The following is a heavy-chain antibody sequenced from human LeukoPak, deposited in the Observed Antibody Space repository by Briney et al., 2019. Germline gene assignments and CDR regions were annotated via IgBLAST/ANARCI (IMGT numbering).Heavy chain of an antibody. CDR1: GFTFSSYS. V-gene: IGHV3-48*04. Sequence: GGSLRLSCAASGFTFSSYSMNWVRQAPGKGLEWVSYISSSSSTIYYADSVKGRFTISRDNAKNSLYLQMNSLRAEDTAVYYCARVYKFRGSYPDYWGQGTLVTVSS. CDR2: ISSSSSTI. J-gene: IGHJ4*02. D-gene: IGHD1-26*01. CDR3: ARVYKFRGSYPDY.